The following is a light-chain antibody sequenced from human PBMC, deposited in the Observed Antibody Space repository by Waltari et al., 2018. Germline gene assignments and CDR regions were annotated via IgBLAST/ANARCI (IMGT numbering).Light chain of an antibody. Sequence: HSALTQPASVSGSPGQSITISCTGTSSDVGGYNYVSWDQQHPGKAPKLMIFYVRNRPSGVSSRFSGSKSGNTASLTISGLQAEDEADYYCSSYVSSDTLELFGGGTSLTVL. J-gene: IGLJ2*01. CDR1: SSDVGGYNY. CDR3: SSYVSSDTLEL. CDR2: YVR. V-gene: IGLV2-14*03.